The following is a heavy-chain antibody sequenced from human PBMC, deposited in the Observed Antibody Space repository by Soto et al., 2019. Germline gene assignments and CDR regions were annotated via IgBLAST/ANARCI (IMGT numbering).Heavy chain of an antibody. Sequence: GGSLRLSCAASGFTLSSYAMTWVRQAPGMGLEWVSGIAGSGASTFYADSVKGRFSISRDKNTLFLQMNSLRADDTAVYYCAKSLVTTLTYNWYFDLWGRGTLVT. CDR3: AKSLVTTLTYNWYFDL. CDR2: IAGSGAST. V-gene: IGHV3-23*01. J-gene: IGHJ2*01. D-gene: IGHD4-4*01. CDR1: GFTLSSYA.